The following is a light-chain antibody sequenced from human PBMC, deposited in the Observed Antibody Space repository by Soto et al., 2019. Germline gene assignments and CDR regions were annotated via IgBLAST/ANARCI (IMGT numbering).Light chain of an antibody. V-gene: IGKV1-39*01. CDR1: QSIRTY. CDR2: AAS. J-gene: IGKJ5*01. Sequence: DIQMSQSPSSLSASVGDRVTITCRASQSIRTYLNWYQQKPGKAPKFLISAASSLESGVPSRFSGSGSGTDFTLTINSLQPEDFASYYCQQSYSTPITFGQGTRLEIK. CDR3: QQSYSTPIT.